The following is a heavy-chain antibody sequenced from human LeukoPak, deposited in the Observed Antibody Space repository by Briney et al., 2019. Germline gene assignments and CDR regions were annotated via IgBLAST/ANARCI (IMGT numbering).Heavy chain of an antibody. D-gene: IGHD3-22*01. CDR2: ISWNSGSI. Sequence: PGGSLRLSCAASGFTFDDYAMHWVPQAPGKGLEWVSGISWNSGSIGYADSVKGRFTISRDNAKNSLYLQMNSLRAEDMALYYCAKDGSGYYDSMAPYYFDYWGQGTLVTVSS. V-gene: IGHV3-9*03. CDR3: AKDGSGYYDSMAPYYFDY. CDR1: GFTFDDYA. J-gene: IGHJ4*02.